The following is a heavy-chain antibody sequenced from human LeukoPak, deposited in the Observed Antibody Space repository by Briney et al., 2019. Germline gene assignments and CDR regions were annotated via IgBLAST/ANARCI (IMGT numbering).Heavy chain of an antibody. V-gene: IGHV4-39*07. Sequence: SETLSLTCTVSGGSISSRSYYWGWIRQPPGKGLEWIGEINHSGSTNYNPSLKSRVTISVDTSKNQFSLKLSSVTAADTAVYYCARADRTGTTFSGMDVWGQGTTVTVSS. CDR1: GGSISSRSYY. CDR2: INHSGST. CDR3: ARADRTGTTFSGMDV. J-gene: IGHJ6*02. D-gene: IGHD1-7*01.